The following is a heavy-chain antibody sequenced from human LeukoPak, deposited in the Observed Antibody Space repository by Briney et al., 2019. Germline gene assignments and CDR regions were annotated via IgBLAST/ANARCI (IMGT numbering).Heavy chain of an antibody. J-gene: IGHJ6*03. D-gene: IGHD2-15*01. Sequence: GGSLRLSCAASGFSFSSYGMHWVRQAPGKGLEWVAVISYDGSNKYYADSVKGRFTISRDNSKNTLYLQMNSLRAEDTAVYYCARDGDYCSGGSCYYYYYMDVWGKGTTVTVSS. CDR2: ISYDGSNK. V-gene: IGHV3-30*19. CDR1: GFSFSSYG. CDR3: ARDGDYCSGGSCYYYYYMDV.